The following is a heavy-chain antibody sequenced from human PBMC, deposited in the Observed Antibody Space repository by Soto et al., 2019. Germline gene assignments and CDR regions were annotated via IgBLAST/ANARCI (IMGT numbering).Heavy chain of an antibody. Sequence: QVQLVQSGAEVRKPGASVKVSCKASGYTFTTYGISWVRQAPGQGLEWMGWISGYNGHTKYAQKFQGRVTMTTDTSTSTVYMDLRSLRSYDTDVYYCAREREMPYYYYGLDVWGQGTKVTVSS. V-gene: IGHV1-18*01. CDR3: AREREMPYYYYGLDV. D-gene: IGHD1-26*01. J-gene: IGHJ6*02. CDR2: ISGYNGHT. CDR1: GYTFTTYG.